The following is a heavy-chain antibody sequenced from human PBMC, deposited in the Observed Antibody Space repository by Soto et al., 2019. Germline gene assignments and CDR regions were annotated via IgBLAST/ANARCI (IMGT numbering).Heavy chain of an antibody. CDR1: GGSISSGGYY. CDR2: IYYSGST. Sequence: SETLSLTCTVSGGSISSGGYYWSWIRQHPGKGLEWIGYIYYSGSTYYNPSLKSRVTISVDASKNQFSLKLSSVTAADTAVYYCARDGDSSGYHYYYGMDVWGQGTTVTVSS. J-gene: IGHJ6*02. CDR3: ARDGDSSGYHYYYGMDV. V-gene: IGHV4-31*03. D-gene: IGHD6-25*01.